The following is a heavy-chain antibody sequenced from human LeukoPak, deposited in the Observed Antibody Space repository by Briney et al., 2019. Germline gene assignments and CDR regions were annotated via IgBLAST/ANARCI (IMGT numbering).Heavy chain of an antibody. CDR3: ARDVLGPSDD. Sequence: GGSLRLSCASSGFTFSNYWMTWVRQAPGKGLEWVANIKQDGSEKYYVDSVKGRFTISRDNAKNSLYLQMNSLRADDTAVYYCARDVLGPSDDWGQGTLVTVSS. CDR2: IKQDGSEK. J-gene: IGHJ4*02. CDR1: GFTFSNYW. D-gene: IGHD3-10*02. V-gene: IGHV3-7*05.